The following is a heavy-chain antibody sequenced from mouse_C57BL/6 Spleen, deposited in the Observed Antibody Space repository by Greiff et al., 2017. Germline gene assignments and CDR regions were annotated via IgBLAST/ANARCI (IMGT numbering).Heavy chain of an antibody. CDR1: GYTFTSYW. V-gene: IGHV1-52*01. D-gene: IGHD1-1*01. J-gene: IGHJ1*03. CDR3: ARFTTVVARYFDV. CDR2: IDPSDSET. Sequence: VQLQQPGAELVRPGSSVKLSCKASGYTFTSYWMHWVKQRPIQGLEWIGNIDPSDSETHYNQKFKDKSTLAVDKSSSTAYMQLSSLTSEDSSVCYCARFTTVVARYFDVWGTGTTVTVSS.